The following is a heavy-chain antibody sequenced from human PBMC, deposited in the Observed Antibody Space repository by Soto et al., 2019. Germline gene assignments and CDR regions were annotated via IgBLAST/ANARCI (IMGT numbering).Heavy chain of an antibody. D-gene: IGHD3-3*01. CDR3: ARDFGSDLSAPGAVFDY. J-gene: IGHJ4*02. CDR2: ISPYNGNT. CDR1: GYFFTSYG. V-gene: IGHV1-18*04. Sequence: ASVKVSCKASGYFFTSYGISWVRQAPGQGLEWMGWISPYNGNTKYAQNFQGRVTMTTDTSTYTAYMEVRRLRSDDPAVYYCARDFGSDLSAPGAVFDYWGQGTLVTVSS.